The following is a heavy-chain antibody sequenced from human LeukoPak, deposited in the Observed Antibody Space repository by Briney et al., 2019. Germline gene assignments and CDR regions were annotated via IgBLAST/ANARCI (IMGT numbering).Heavy chain of an antibody. CDR1: EFTFSSHP. CDR3: ARISLPPSDNFDS. D-gene: IGHD2-15*01. J-gene: IGHJ4*02. Sequence: GGSLGLSCAASEFTFSSHPMGWVRRAPGKGLEWVSSICSSSGCTYYADSVRGRFAISRDDSKNTLYLQMNSLRAEDTAVYYCARISLPPSDNFDSWGQGTLVTVSS. V-gene: IGHV3-23*01. CDR2: ICSSSGCT.